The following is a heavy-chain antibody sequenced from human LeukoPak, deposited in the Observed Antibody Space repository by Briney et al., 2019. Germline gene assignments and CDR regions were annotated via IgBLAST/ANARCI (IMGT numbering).Heavy chain of an antibody. CDR2: STSSSIGI. CDR3: ARGFVVVPAAMPMELDY. D-gene: IGHD2-2*01. CDR1: GFTFSDYS. J-gene: IGHJ4*02. V-gene: IGHV3-21*01. Sequence: GGSLRLSCAASGFTFSDYSLNWVRQAPGKGLEWVSSSTSSSIGIYYADSVKGRFTISRDNARNLVYLQMNSLRAEDTAVYYCARGFVVVPAAMPMELDYWGQGTLVTVSS.